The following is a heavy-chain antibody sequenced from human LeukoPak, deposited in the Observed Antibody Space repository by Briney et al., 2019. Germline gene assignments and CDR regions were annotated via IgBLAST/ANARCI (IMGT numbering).Heavy chain of an antibody. CDR1: GYTFTSYY. J-gene: IGHJ4*02. CDR2: INPSGGST. Sequence: ASVKVSCKASGYTFTSYYMHWVRQAPGQGLEWMGIINPSGGSTSYAQKFQGRVTITADKSTSTAYMELSSLRSEDTAVYYCAREKTGYCSGGSCYSVFDYFDYWGQGTLVTVSS. V-gene: IGHV1-46*01. CDR3: AREKTGYCSGGSCYSVFDYFDY. D-gene: IGHD2-15*01.